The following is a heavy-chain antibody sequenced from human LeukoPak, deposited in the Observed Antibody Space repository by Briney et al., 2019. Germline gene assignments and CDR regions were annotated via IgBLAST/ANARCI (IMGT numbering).Heavy chain of an antibody. CDR1: GYTFTGYY. Sequence: GASVKVSCKASGYTFTGYYMHWVRQAPGQGLEWMGWINPNSGGTNYAQKFQGRVTMTRDTSISTAYMELSRLKSDDTAVYYCARDRAVRGAFDYWGQGTLVTVSS. D-gene: IGHD3-10*01. V-gene: IGHV1-2*02. CDR2: INPNSGGT. J-gene: IGHJ4*02. CDR3: ARDRAVRGAFDY.